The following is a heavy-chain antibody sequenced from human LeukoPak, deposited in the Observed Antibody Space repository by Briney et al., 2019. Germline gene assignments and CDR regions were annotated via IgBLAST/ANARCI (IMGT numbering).Heavy chain of an antibody. D-gene: IGHD2/OR15-2a*01. CDR1: GFTFSSYW. CDR2: IKQDGSEK. J-gene: IGHJ6*01. CDR3: ARDRPFGGGYGMDV. V-gene: IGHV3-7*01. Sequence: GGSLRLSCAASGFTFSSYWMSWVRQAPGKGLEWVANIKQDGSEKYYVDSVKGRFTISRDNAKNSLYLQMNSLRAEDTAVYYCARDRPFGGGYGMDVGGQGTTVTVSS.